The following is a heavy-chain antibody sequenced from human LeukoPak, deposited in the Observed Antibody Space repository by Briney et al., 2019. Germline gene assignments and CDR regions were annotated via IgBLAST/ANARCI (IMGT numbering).Heavy chain of an antibody. CDR1: GGSFSGYY. V-gene: IGHV4-34*01. CDR2: INHSGST. Sequence: PSETLSLTCAVYGGSFSGYYWSWIRQPPGKGLEWIGEINHSGSTNYNPSLKSRVTISVDTSKNQFSLKLSSMTAADTAVYYCARLEMATITVAAYFDYWGQGTLVTVSS. D-gene: IGHD5-24*01. J-gene: IGHJ4*02. CDR3: ARLEMATITVAAYFDY.